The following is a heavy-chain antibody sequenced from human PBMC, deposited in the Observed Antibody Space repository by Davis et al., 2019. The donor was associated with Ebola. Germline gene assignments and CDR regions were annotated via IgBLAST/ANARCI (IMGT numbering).Heavy chain of an antibody. V-gene: IGHV4-4*08. CDR3: ARRGWGGKWHFDL. J-gene: IGHJ2*01. CDR1: GGSIMTYY. D-gene: IGHD3-16*01. Sequence: MPSETLSLTCTVSGGSIMTYYWGWIRQPPGRGLEWIGYIFNTGSTTYNPSPRTRVTISVDTPKNYSSLRLTSVTAADTAVYYCARRGWGGKWHFDLWGRGAPVTVSS. CDR2: IFNTGST.